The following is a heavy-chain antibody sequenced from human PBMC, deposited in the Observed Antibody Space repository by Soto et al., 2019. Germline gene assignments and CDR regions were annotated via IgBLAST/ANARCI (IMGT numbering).Heavy chain of an antibody. J-gene: IGHJ4*02. CDR3: VRDASSRSPPDF. CDR1: GFTFSSYA. V-gene: IGHV3-23*01. Sequence: PGGSLRLSCAASGFTFSSYAMSWVRQAPGKGLEWVSAISGSGGSTNYADSVKGRFIISRDNAKNSLYLQMFSLREEDTAVYYCVRDASSRSPPDFWGQGTLVTGSS. CDR2: ISGSGGST. D-gene: IGHD6-13*01.